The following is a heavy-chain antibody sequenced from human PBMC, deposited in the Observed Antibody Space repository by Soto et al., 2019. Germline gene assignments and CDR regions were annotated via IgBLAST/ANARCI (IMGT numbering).Heavy chain of an antibody. CDR3: AGVWERYYGMDV. CDR1: GFTVSSNY. J-gene: IGHJ6*02. D-gene: IGHD3-16*01. CDR2: IYSGGST. V-gene: IGHV3-53*01. Sequence: GGSLRLSCAASGFTVSSNYMSWVRQAPGKGLEWVSVIYSGGSTYYADSVKGRFTISRDNSKNTLYLQMNSLRAEDTAVYYCAGVWERYYGMDVWRQGTTVTVSS.